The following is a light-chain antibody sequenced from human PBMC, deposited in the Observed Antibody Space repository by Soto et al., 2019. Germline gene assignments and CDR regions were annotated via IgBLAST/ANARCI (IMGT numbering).Light chain of an antibody. CDR3: CSYAVDVV. CDR2: DVS. CDR1: SSDVGGYNY. J-gene: IGLJ2*01. Sequence: QSVLTQPRSVSGSPGQSVTISCTGTSSDVGGYNYVSWYQQHPGKAPKLMIYDVSKRPSGVPDRFSGSKSGNTASLTISGLQAEDEADYYCCSYAVDVVFGGGTKVTVL. V-gene: IGLV2-11*01.